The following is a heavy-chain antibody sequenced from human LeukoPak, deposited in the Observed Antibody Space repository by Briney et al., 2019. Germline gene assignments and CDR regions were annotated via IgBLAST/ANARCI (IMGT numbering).Heavy chain of an antibody. J-gene: IGHJ5*02. V-gene: IGHV4-34*01. Sequence: SETLSLTCAVYGGSFNDYYWAWIRQPPGQGLEWLGETSHSGSSTYNASLKSRVVISVDTSKSHFSLSLTSVTAADTAVYYCAGIRRSYGDFVLPLDPWGQGTLVTVSS. D-gene: IGHD2-21*02. CDR2: TSHSGSS. CDR3: AGIRRSYGDFVLPLDP. CDR1: GGSFNDYY.